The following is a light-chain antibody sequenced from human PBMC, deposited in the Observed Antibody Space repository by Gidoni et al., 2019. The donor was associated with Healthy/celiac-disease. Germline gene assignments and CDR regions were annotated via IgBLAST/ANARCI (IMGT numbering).Light chain of an antibody. CDR1: QGISSY. CDR2: AAS. V-gene: IGKV1-9*01. J-gene: IGKJ4*01. Sequence: DIQLTQSPSFLSASVGDRVTITCRASQGISSYLAWYQQKPGKAPKPLIYAASTLQSGVPSRFSGSGSGTEFNLTISSLQPEDFATYYCQQLNSYPPTFGGGTKVEIK. CDR3: QQLNSYPPT.